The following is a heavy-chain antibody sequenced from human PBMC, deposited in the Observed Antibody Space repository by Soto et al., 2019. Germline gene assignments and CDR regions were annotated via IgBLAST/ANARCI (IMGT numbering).Heavy chain of an antibody. CDR3: AHRGFNYYDSSGYPPRFDP. CDR2: IYWDDDK. V-gene: IGHV2-5*02. Sequence: GSGPTLENPTQTLTLTCTFSGFSLSTSGVGVGWIRQPPGKALEWLALIYWDDDKRYSPSLKSRLTITKDTSKNQVVLTMTNMDPVDTATYYCAHRGFNYYDSSGYPPRFDPWGQGTLVTVSA. D-gene: IGHD3-22*01. CDR1: GFSLSTSGVG. J-gene: IGHJ5*02.